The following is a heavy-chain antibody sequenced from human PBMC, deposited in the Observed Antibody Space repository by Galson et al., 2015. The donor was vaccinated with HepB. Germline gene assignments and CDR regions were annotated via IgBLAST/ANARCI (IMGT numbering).Heavy chain of an antibody. Sequence: SLRLSCAASGFTVSNNYMSWVRLAPGKGLEWVSVIYSGGSTKYADSVKGRFTISRDNFKNTVYLQMNSLRVEDTAVYYCARDPMDATYYYYYGMDVWGQGTTVTVSS. CDR1: GFTVSNNY. CDR2: IYSGGST. CDR3: ARDPMDATYYYYYGMDV. J-gene: IGHJ6*02. D-gene: IGHD2-2*03. V-gene: IGHV3-53*01.